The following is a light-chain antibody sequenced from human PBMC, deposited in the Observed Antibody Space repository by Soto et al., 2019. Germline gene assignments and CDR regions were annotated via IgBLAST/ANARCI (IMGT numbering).Light chain of an antibody. CDR2: KIS. V-gene: IGKV2-24*01. CDR1: QSLVHSDGNTY. J-gene: IGKJ1*01. Sequence: IGMTQTPLSAPVTLGHPDSISCSPIQSLVHSDGNTYLSWLQQRPGQPPRLLIYKISNLLSGVPDRFSGSGAGTDFTLKIRRVEAEDVGLYYCMQATEFPWTFGKGTKVDIK. CDR3: MQATEFPWT.